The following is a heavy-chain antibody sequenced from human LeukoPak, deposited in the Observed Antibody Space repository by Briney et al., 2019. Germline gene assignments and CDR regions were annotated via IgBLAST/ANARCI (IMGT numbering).Heavy chain of an antibody. Sequence: SETLSLTCAVYGGSFSGYYWSWIRQPPGKGLEWIGEINHSGSTNYNPSLKSRVTISVDTSKNQFSLKLSSVTAADTAVYYCARFYYDSSGYPDAFDIWGQGTVVTVSS. CDR2: INHSGST. J-gene: IGHJ3*02. CDR1: GGSFSGYY. CDR3: ARFYYDSSGYPDAFDI. D-gene: IGHD3-22*01. V-gene: IGHV4-34*01.